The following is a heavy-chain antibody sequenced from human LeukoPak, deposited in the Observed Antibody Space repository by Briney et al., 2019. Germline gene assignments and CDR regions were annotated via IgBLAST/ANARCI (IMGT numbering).Heavy chain of an antibody. D-gene: IGHD1/OR15-1a*01. V-gene: IGHV1-18*01. J-gene: IGHJ4*02. CDR3: ARVGLSRGTHDY. Sequence: ASVKASCKSSGYTFTSYGISWVRQAPGQGLEWMGWISAYNGNTNYAQKLQGRVTMTTDTSTSTAYMELRSLRSDDTAVYYCARVGLSRGTHDYWGQGTLVTVSS. CDR2: ISAYNGNT. CDR1: GYTFTSYG.